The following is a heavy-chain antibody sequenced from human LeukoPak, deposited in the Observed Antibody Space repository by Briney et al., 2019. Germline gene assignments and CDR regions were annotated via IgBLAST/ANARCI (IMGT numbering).Heavy chain of an antibody. D-gene: IGHD3-16*02. J-gene: IGHJ4*02. CDR2: MNPNSGNT. V-gene: IGHV1-8*01. CDR3: ARGNGDYVWGSYRPSRFDY. CDR1: GYTFTSYD. Sequence: ASVKVSCKASGYTFTSYDINGVRQATGQGLEWMGWMNPNSGNTGYAQKLQGRVTMTRNTSISTAYMELSSLRSEDTAVYYCARGNGDYVWGSYRPSRFDYWGQGTLVTVSS.